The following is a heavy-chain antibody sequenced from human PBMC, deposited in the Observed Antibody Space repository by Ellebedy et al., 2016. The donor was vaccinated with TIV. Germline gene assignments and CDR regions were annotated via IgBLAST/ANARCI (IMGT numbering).Heavy chain of an antibody. CDR1: GFTFSDYY. CDR2: ISSSGSTI. V-gene: IGHV3-11*01. Sequence: GESLKISCAASGFTFSDYYMSWIRQAPGKGLEWVSYISSSGSTIYYADSVKGRFTISRDNAKNSLYLQMNSLRAEDTAVYYCARDAPAAGDYYYGMDVWGQGTTVTVSS. J-gene: IGHJ6*02. D-gene: IGHD4-17*01. CDR3: ARDAPAAGDYYYGMDV.